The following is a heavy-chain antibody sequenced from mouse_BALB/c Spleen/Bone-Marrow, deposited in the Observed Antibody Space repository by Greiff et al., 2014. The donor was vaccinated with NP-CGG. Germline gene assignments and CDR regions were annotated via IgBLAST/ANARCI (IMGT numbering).Heavy chain of an antibody. D-gene: IGHD2-14*01. V-gene: IGHV1S130*01. Sequence: VQLQQSGSVLVRPGASVKLSCKASGYTFTNSWMHWAKQRPGQGLEWIGEIHPNSGNTNYNEKFEGKATLTVDTSSTTAYVDLSSLTSEDSAVYYCARHHGYAYYFDYWGQGTALTVSS. CDR3: ARHHGYAYYFDY. CDR2: IHPNSGNT. J-gene: IGHJ2*01. CDR1: GYTFTNSW.